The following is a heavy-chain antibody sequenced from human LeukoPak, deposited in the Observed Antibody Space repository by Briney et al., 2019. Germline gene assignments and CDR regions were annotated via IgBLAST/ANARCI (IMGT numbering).Heavy chain of an antibody. J-gene: IGHJ6*02. Sequence: ASVKVSCKASGYTFTDYFLYWVRQAPGQGLEWMGWINPNSGGTNYAQKFQGRVTMTRDTSVSTAYMELSRLRSDDTAVYYCARISLPGIAVDYYYYYGMDVWGQGTTVTVSS. CDR3: ARISLPGIAVDYYYYYGMDV. CDR2: INPNSGGT. CDR1: GYTFTDYF. V-gene: IGHV1-2*02. D-gene: IGHD6-19*01.